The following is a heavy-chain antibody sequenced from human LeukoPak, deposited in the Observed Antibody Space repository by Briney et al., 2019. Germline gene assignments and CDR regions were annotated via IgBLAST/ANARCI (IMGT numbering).Heavy chain of an antibody. CDR2: IYWNDDK. J-gene: IGHJ5*02. D-gene: IGHD2-2*01. CDR3: AHSGRGYCSSTSCLNWSDP. CDR1: GFSLRTRGVG. V-gene: IGHV2-5*01. Sequence: SGPTLVNPTQTLTLTCTFSGFSLRTRGVGVGWIRQPPGKALEWLALIYWNDDKRYSPSLKSRLTITKDTSKNQAVLTMTNMDPVDTATYYCAHSGRGYCSSTSCLNWSDPWGQGTLVTVSS.